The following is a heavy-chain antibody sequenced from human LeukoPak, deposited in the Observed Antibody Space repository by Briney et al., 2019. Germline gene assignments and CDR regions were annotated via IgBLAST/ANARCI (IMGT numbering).Heavy chain of an antibody. Sequence: GASVKVSCKASGGTFSSYAISWVRQAPGQGLEWMGGIIPIFGTANYAQKFQGRVTITADESTSTAYMELSSLRSEDTAVYYCAAPRDVVVPAAGAFDIWGQGTMVTVSS. CDR3: AAPRDVVVPAAGAFDI. CDR2: IIPIFGTA. CDR1: GGTFSSYA. D-gene: IGHD2-2*01. V-gene: IGHV1-69*13. J-gene: IGHJ3*02.